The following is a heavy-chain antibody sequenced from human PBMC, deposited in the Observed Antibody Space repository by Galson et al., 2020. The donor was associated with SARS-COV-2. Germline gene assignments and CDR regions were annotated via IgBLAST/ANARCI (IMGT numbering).Heavy chain of an antibody. J-gene: IGHJ4*02. CDR2: IYWDDDK. CDR1: GFSLSTSGVG. Sequence: SGPTLVKPTQTLTLTCTFSGFSLSTSGVGVGWIRQPPGKALECLALIYWDDDKRYNPSLKSRLTIAKDTSRNQVVLTVTNVDPVDTGTYYCAHRRTYSGKWDGGDFDYWGQGALVTVSS. D-gene: IGHD6-13*01. CDR3: AHRRTYSGKWDGGDFDY. V-gene: IGHV2-5*02.